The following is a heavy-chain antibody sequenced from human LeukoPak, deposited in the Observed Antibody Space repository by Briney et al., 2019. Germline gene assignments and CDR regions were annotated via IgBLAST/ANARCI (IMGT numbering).Heavy chain of an antibody. CDR3: ARAYYDILTGYSPFDY. CDR1: GYTFTSYG. J-gene: IGHJ4*02. CDR2: ISAYNGNT. D-gene: IGHD3-9*01. V-gene: IGHV1-18*04. Sequence: ASVKVSCKASGYTFTSYGISWVRQAPGQGLEWMGWISAYNGNTNYAQKLQGRVTMTTGTSTSTAYMELRSLRSDDTAVYYCARAYYDILTGYSPFDYWGQGTLVTVSS.